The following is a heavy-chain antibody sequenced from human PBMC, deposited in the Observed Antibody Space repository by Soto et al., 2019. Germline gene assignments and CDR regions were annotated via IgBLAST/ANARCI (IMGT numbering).Heavy chain of an antibody. D-gene: IGHD3-22*01. CDR2: IYYSGST. Sequence: PSETLSLTCTVSGGSISSYYWSWIRQPPGKGLEWIGYIYYSGSTNYNPSLKSRVTISVDTSKNQFSLKLSSVTAADTAVYYCARRLAVTETFDYWGQGTLVTVSS. CDR3: ARRLAVTETFDY. CDR1: GGSISSYY. V-gene: IGHV4-59*08. J-gene: IGHJ4*02.